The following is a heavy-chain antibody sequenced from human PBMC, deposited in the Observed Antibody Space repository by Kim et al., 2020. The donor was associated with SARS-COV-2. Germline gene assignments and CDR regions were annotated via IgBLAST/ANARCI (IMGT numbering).Heavy chain of an antibody. CDR2: HSGST. CDR3: ARVGLDY. D-gene: IGHD3-16*01. V-gene: IGHV4-34*01. Sequence: HSGSTNYNPSLRSRVTISVDTSKNQFSLKLSSVTAADTAVYYCARVGLDYWGQGTLVTVSS. J-gene: IGHJ4*02.